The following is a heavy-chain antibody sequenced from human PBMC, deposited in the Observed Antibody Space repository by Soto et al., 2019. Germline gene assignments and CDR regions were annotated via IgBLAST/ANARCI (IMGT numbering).Heavy chain of an antibody. Sequence: GGSLRLSCAASGFTFSSYGMHWVRQAPGKGLEWVAVISYDGSNKYYADSVKGRFTISRDNSKNTLYLQMNSLRAEDTAVYYCAKDETYYYDSSGYSLFHRNFDYWGQGTLVTVSS. D-gene: IGHD3-22*01. CDR1: GFTFSSYG. CDR3: AKDETYYYDSSGYSLFHRNFDY. J-gene: IGHJ4*02. V-gene: IGHV3-30*18. CDR2: ISYDGSNK.